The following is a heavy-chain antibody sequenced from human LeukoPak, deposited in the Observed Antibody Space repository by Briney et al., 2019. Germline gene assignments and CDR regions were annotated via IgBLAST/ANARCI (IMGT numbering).Heavy chain of an antibody. CDR1: GGSISRDDYY. Sequence: SETLSLTCTVSGGSISRDDYYWSWVRQPPGEGLEWIGYIYYSGSTNYNPSLKSRVTISVDTSKNQFSLKLSSVTAADTAVYYCARLFDYYDSSGYEGYYFDYWGQGTLVTVSS. D-gene: IGHD3-22*01. CDR2: IYYSGST. CDR3: ARLFDYYDSSGYEGYYFDY. J-gene: IGHJ4*02. V-gene: IGHV4-61*08.